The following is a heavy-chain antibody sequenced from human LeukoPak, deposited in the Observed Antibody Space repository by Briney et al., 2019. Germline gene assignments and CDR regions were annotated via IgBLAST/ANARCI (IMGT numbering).Heavy chain of an antibody. Sequence: PGGSLRLSCAASGFTFSSYAMSWVRQAPGKRLEWVSAISGSGGSTYYADSVKGRFTISRDNSKNTLYLQMNSLRAEDTAVYYCAKFESGSAFYYYYGMDVWGQGTTVTVSS. CDR3: AKFESGSAFYYYYGMDV. CDR2: ISGSGGST. J-gene: IGHJ6*02. CDR1: GFTFSSYA. V-gene: IGHV3-23*01. D-gene: IGHD5-12*01.